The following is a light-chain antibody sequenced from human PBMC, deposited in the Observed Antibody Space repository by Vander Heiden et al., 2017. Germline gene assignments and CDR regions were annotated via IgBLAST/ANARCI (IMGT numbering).Light chain of an antibody. V-gene: IGLV2-8*01. Sequence: QSALTQPPSASGSPGQSVTISCTGTSSDVGTYDFVSWYQQTPGKVPKLIIYEVNKRPSGVPDRFSGSKSGYTASLTVSGLQAEDEADYYCSSYAGNYIYVFGSGTKVTVL. CDR2: EVN. CDR3: SSYAGNYIYV. J-gene: IGLJ1*01. CDR1: SSDVGTYDF.